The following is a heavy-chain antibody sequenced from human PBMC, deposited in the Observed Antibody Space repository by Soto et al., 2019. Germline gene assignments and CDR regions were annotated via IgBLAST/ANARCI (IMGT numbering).Heavy chain of an antibody. V-gene: IGHV3-23*01. Sequence: GGSLRLSCAASGFTFSSYAMSWVRQAPGKGLEWVSAISGSGGSTYYADSVKGRFTISRDNSKNTLYLQMNSLRAEDTAVYYCAKGLGRIAAAGMDYYYYMDVWGKGTTVTVSS. CDR3: AKGLGRIAAAGMDYYYYMDV. D-gene: IGHD6-13*01. CDR2: ISGSGGST. CDR1: GFTFSSYA. J-gene: IGHJ6*03.